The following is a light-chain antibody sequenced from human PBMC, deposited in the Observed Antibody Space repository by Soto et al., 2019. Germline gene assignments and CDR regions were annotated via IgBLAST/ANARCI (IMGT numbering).Light chain of an antibody. Sequence: VLTQPASVSGSPGQSITISCTGTSSDVGAYNYVSWYQQHPGKAPKLMIYDVTTRPSGVSDRFSGSKSGITASLTISGLQAEDEADYYCSSYSSSTTWVFGGGTKVTVL. J-gene: IGLJ3*02. CDR2: DVT. CDR3: SSYSSSTTWV. CDR1: SSDVGAYNY. V-gene: IGLV2-14*01.